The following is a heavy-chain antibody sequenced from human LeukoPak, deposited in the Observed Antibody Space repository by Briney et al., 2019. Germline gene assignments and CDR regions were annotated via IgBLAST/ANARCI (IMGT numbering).Heavy chain of an antibody. J-gene: IGHJ5*02. CDR3: AKGSSGYFVDL. D-gene: IGHD3-22*01. CDR2: ISNDGGGT. Sequence: GGSLRLSCAASGFIFNNFGLIWVRQAPGKGLEWVSAISNDGGGTNYADFVKGRFTISRNNSKNTLFLQMNSLRAEDTALYYCAKGSSGYFVDLWGQGTLVTVSS. CDR1: GFIFNNFG. V-gene: IGHV3-23*01.